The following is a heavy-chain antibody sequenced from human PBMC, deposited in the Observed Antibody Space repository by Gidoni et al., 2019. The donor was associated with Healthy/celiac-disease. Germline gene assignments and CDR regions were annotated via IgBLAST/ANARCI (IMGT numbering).Heavy chain of an antibody. J-gene: IGHJ4*02. D-gene: IGHD3-10*01. CDR2: IWYDGSNK. Sequence: HGQLVESGGGVVQPGRSLRISCGASGVTFSSYGMHWVRQAPGKGLEWVAVIWYDGSNKYYADTVKGRFTISRDNSKTTLYLQMNSLRAEDTAVYYCARAKPLWYGETPYGLDYWGQGALVTVSS. V-gene: IGHV3-33*01. CDR3: ARAKPLWYGETPYGLDY. CDR1: GVTFSSYG.